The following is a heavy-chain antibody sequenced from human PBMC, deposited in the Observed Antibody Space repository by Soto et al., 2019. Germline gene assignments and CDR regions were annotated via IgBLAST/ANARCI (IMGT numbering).Heavy chain of an antibody. CDR2: IIPIFGTA. CDR3: ARTRYYYDSSGYSNFDY. Sequence: QVQLVQSGAEVKKPGSSVKVSCKASGGTFSSYAISWVRQAPGQVLEWMGGIIPIFGTANYAQKFQGRVTITADESTSTAYMELSSLRSEDTAVYYCARTRYYYDSSGYSNFDYWGQGTLVTVSS. V-gene: IGHV1-69*01. CDR1: GGTFSSYA. J-gene: IGHJ4*02. D-gene: IGHD3-22*01.